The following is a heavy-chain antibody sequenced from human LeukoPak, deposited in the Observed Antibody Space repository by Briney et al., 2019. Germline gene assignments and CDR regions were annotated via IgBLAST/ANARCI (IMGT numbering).Heavy chain of an antibody. CDR1: GFTFSSYG. J-gene: IGHJ4*02. Sequence: GRSLRLSCAASGFTFSSYGMPWVRQAPGKGLEWVAVIWYDGSNKYYADSVKGRFTISRDNSKNTLYLQMNSLRAEDTAVYYCARDLVKYYYDSSGYNYWGQGTLVTVSS. CDR2: IWYDGSNK. CDR3: ARDLVKYYYDSSGYNY. V-gene: IGHV3-33*01. D-gene: IGHD3-22*01.